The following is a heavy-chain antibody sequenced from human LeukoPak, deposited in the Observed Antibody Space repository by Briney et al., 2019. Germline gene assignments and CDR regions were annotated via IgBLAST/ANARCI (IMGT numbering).Heavy chain of an antibody. D-gene: IGHD3-16*02. V-gene: IGHV1-2*02. CDR1: GYTFTGYH. J-gene: IGHJ4*02. CDR2: IQSDSGDT. CDR3: ARDLTGDLYTFFDY. Sequence: GASVKVSCKTTGYTFTGYHLHWVRQAPGQELEWMAWIQSDSGDTKYAQKFQGRVIVTRDKFTRTSYIEVDRLSSDDTAVYYCARDLTGDLYTFFDYWGQGTLVTVSS.